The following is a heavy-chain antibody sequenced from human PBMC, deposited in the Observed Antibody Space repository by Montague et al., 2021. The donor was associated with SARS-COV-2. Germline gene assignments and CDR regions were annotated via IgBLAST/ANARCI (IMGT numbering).Heavy chain of an antibody. Sequence: IYYSGSTYYNPSLKSRVTISVDTSKNQFSLKLSSVTAADTAVYYSARLQLLLGAFDIWGQGTMVTVSS. CDR2: IYYSGST. CDR3: ARLQLLLGAFDI. V-gene: IGHV4-39*01. D-gene: IGHD2-15*01. J-gene: IGHJ3*02.